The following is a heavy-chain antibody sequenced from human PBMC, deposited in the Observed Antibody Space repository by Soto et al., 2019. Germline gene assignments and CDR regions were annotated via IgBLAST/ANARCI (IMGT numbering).Heavy chain of an antibody. J-gene: IGHJ4*02. CDR2: TYYRSKWYN. CDR1: GDSVSSNSAA. Sequence: SPTLSLTCAISGDSVSSNSAAWNWIRQSSSRGLEWLGRTYYRSKWYNDYAVSVKSRITINPDTSKNQFSLQLNSVTPEDTAVYYCARDLTPFDCSGGSCYGYYVDYWGQGTLVTVSS. D-gene: IGHD2-15*01. CDR3: ARDLTPFDCSGGSCYGYYVDY. V-gene: IGHV6-1*01.